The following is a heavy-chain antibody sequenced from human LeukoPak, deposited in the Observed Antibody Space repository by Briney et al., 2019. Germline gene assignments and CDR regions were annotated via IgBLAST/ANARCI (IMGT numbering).Heavy chain of an antibody. J-gene: IGHJ4*02. CDR3: TTVGSSWGFDY. CDR1: GFTFSAAW. Sequence: GGSLRLSCVASGFTFSAAWMTWVRQAPGKGLECVGRIKSRTDGGTTDYATPVKGRFAISRDDLKNTLYLQMNSLKIEDTGVYYCTTVGSSWGFDYWGQGTLVTVSS. CDR2: IKSRTDGGTT. D-gene: IGHD6-13*01. V-gene: IGHV3-15*01.